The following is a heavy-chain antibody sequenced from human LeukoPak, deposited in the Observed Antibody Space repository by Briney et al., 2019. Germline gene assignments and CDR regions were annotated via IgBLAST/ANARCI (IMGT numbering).Heavy chain of an antibody. Sequence: SGTLSLTCTVSGGSISSSSYYWGWIRQPPGKGLEWIGSIYYSGSTYYNPSLKSRVTISVDTSKNQFSLKLSSVTAADTAVYYCAIQDTAMDPTSGLWIKIFDYWGQGTLVTVSS. J-gene: IGHJ4*02. CDR2: IYYSGST. CDR1: GGSISSSSYY. V-gene: IGHV4-39*01. D-gene: IGHD5-18*01. CDR3: AIQDTAMDPTSGLWIKIFDY.